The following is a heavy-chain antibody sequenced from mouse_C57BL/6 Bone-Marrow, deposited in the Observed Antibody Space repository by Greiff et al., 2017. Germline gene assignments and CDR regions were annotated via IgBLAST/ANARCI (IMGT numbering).Heavy chain of an antibody. CDR3: ARPYYDRMDY. D-gene: IGHD2-4*01. J-gene: IGHJ4*01. CDR2: IYPRSGNT. V-gene: IGHV1-81*01. CDR1: GYTFTSYG. Sequence: SGAELARPGASVKLSCKASGYTFTSYGISWVKQRTGQGLEWIGEIYPRSGNTYYNEKFKGKAILTADKSSSTAYMELRSLTSEGSAVFFCARPYYDRMDYWGQGTSVTVSS.